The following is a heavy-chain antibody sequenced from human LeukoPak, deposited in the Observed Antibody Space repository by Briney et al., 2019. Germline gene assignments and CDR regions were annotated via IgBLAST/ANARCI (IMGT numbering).Heavy chain of an antibody. Sequence: PSETLSLTCTVSGGSISSYYWSWIRQPPGKGLEWIGYIYYSGSTNYNPSLKSRVTISVDTSKNQFSLKLSSVTAADTAVYYCAASYYYCSSTSCSPRFDYGGQEPRVTVS. J-gene: IGHJ4*02. CDR2: IYYSGST. D-gene: IGHD2-2*01. CDR3: AASYYYCSSTSCSPRFDY. CDR1: GGSISSYY. V-gene: IGHV4-59*01.